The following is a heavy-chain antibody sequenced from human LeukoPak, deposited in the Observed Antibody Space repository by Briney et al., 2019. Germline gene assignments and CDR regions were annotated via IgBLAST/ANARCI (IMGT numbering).Heavy chain of an antibody. J-gene: IGHJ6*02. Sequence: ASVTVSCKSSGYTFTGYFIRWVRQAPGQGLEWMGWINPKSGGTNYAQKFQGRVTMTGDTSISTTYMELTRLKSDDTAVYFCARSEDYGLDVWGQGTTVIVSS. V-gene: IGHV1-2*02. CDR3: ARSEDYGLDV. CDR2: INPKSGGT. CDR1: GYTFTGYF.